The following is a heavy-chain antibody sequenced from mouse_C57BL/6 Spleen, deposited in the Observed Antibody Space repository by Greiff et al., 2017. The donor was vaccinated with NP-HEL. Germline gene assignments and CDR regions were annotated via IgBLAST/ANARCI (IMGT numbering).Heavy chain of an antibody. CDR2: IDPSDSYT. CDR3: ARRGDYDYDEDD. J-gene: IGHJ2*01. CDR1: GYTFTSYW. Sequence: QVQLQQPGAELVKPGASVKLSCKASGYTFTSYWMQWVKQRPGQGLEWIGEIDPSDSYTNYNQKFKGKATLTVDTSSSTAYMQLSSLTSEDSAVYYCARRGDYDYDEDDWGQGTTLTVSS. D-gene: IGHD2-4*01. V-gene: IGHV1-50*01.